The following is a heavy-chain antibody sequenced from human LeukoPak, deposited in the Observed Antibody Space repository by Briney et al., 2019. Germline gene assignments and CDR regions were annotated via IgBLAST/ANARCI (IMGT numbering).Heavy chain of an antibody. D-gene: IGHD2-2*01. V-gene: IGHV3-11*04. J-gene: IGHJ6*03. CDR3: ARDGSSTGYYMDV. CDR2: IGTGGSIT. Sequence: GGSLRLSCAASGVTFSDYYMSWIRQAPGKGLQWVSYIGTGGSITYYADSVKGRFTISRDNAKNSLYLQMNSLRVEDTAVYYCARDGSSTGYYMDVWGKGTTVTVSS. CDR1: GVTFSDYY.